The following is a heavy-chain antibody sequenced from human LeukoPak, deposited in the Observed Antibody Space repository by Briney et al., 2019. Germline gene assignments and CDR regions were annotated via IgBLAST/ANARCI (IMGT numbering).Heavy chain of an antibody. Sequence: SKTLSLTCTVSGGSISSGGYYWSWIRQHPGKGLEWIGYIYYSGSTYYNPSLKSRVTISVDTSKNQFSLKLSSVTAADTAVYFCARLYNWNSDYYYGMDVWGQGTTVTVSS. CDR3: ARLYNWNSDYYYGMDV. J-gene: IGHJ6*02. CDR1: GGSISSGGYY. D-gene: IGHD1-7*01. CDR2: IYYSGST. V-gene: IGHV4-31*03.